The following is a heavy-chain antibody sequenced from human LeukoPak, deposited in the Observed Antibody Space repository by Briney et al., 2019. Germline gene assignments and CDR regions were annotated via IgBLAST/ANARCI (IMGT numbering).Heavy chain of an antibody. CDR3: ARGVPLGYCTYGVCYPPYYFDY. J-gene: IGHJ4*02. CDR1: GYTFTDYY. Sequence: ASVKVSCKASGYTFTDYYMHWVRQAPGQGLEWMGWINPNSGGTNYAQKFQGRLTITRDTSIDTAYMDLSSLSSEDTAVYYCARGVPLGYCTYGVCYPPYYFDYWGQGTLVTASS. V-gene: IGHV1-2*02. D-gene: IGHD2-8*01. CDR2: INPNSGGT.